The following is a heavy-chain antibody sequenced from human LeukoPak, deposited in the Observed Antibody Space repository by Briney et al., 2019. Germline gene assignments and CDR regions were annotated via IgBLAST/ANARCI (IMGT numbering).Heavy chain of an antibody. CDR1: GFIFSSYA. V-gene: IGHV3-15*07. CDR2: IKSKSEGATT. J-gene: IGHJ4*02. Sequence: GGSLRLSCVTSGFIFSSYAMNWVRQAPGKGLEWVGRIKSKSEGATTDYAAPVKGRFILSRDDSRNALYLQIYDLEAEDTGVYYCTAGGMDYSRWGQGTLVTVSS. CDR3: TAGGMDYSR. D-gene: IGHD2-15*01.